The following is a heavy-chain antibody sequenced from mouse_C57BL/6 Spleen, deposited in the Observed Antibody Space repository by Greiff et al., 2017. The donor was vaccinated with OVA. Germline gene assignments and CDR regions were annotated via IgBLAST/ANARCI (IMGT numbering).Heavy chain of an antibody. CDR3: ARYNGSSSFDY. CDR2: IRNKANGYTT. V-gene: IGHV7-3*01. J-gene: IGHJ2*01. CDR1: GFTFTDYY. D-gene: IGHD1-1*01. Sequence: DVKLVESGGGLVQPGGSLSLSCAASGFTFTDYYMSWVRQPPGKALEWLGFIRNKANGYTTEYSASVKGRFTISRDNSQSILYLQMNALRAEDRATYYCARYNGSSSFDYWGQGTTLTVSS.